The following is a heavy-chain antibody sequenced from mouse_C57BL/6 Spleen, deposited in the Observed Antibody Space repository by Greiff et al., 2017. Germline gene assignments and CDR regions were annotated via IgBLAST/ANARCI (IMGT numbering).Heavy chain of an antibody. CDR3: ARGDYDCDGGNYYAMGD. V-gene: IGHV1-18*01. J-gene: IGHJ4*01. Sequence: VQLQQSGPELVKPGASVKIPCKASGYTFTDYNMDWVKQSPGKSLEWIGDINPNNGGTIYNQKFKGKATLTVDKSSSIAYMELRSLTSEDTAVYYCARGDYDCDGGNYYAMGDWGQGTSVTVSS. CDR2: INPNNGGT. D-gene: IGHD2-4*01. CDR1: GYTFTDYN.